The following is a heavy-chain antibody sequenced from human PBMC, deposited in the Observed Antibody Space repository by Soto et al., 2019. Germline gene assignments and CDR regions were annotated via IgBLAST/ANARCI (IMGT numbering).Heavy chain of an antibody. CDR1: GFTFSDYY. CDR3: ARDPVGEAYYDFWSGDY. D-gene: IGHD3-3*01. Sequence: GGSLRLSCAASGFTFSDYYMSWIRQAPGKGLEWVSYISSSGSTIYYADSVKGRFTISRDNAKNSLYLQMNSLRAEDTAVYYCARDPVGEAYYDFWSGDYWGQGTLVTVSS. J-gene: IGHJ4*02. V-gene: IGHV3-11*01. CDR2: ISSSGSTI.